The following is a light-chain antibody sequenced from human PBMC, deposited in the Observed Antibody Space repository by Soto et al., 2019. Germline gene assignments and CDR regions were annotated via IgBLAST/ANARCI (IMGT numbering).Light chain of an antibody. Sequence: QTVVTQPPSASGTPEQRVTISCSGSSSNIGSNYVYWYQQLPGTAPKLLIYRNNQRPSGVPDRFSGSKSGTSASLAISGLRSEDEADYYCAAWDDSLSGPGFGGGTKLTVL. CDR1: SSNIGSNY. J-gene: IGLJ3*02. V-gene: IGLV1-47*01. CDR3: AAWDDSLSGPG. CDR2: RNN.